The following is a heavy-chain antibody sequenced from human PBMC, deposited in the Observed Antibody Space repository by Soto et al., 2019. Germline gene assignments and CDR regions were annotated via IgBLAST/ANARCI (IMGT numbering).Heavy chain of an antibody. V-gene: IGHV3-7*01. J-gene: IGHJ3*02. D-gene: IGHD5-18*01. CDR2: IKQDGSEK. CDR1: GFNFSSYW. CDR3: ARDTAMLHDAFDI. Sequence: GGSLRLSCAASGFNFSSYWLSWVRQAPGKGLEWVANIKQDGSEKYYVDSVKGRFTISRDNAKNSLYLQMNSLRAEDTAVYYCARDTAMLHDAFDIWGQGTMVTVSS.